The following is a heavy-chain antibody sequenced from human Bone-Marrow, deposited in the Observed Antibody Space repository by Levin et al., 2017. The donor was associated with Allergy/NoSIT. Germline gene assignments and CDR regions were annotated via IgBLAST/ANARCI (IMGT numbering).Heavy chain of an antibody. CDR3: VREVGSSGWYSFDH. Sequence: SCAASGFTFNTYALHWVRQAPGKGLEWVAVISFGGDNAYYADSVEGRFTISRDNSKNTLYLHMNSPRADDTAVYYCVREVGSSGWYSFDHWGQGTLVTVSS. V-gene: IGHV3-30*14. D-gene: IGHD6-19*01. CDR2: ISFGGDNA. J-gene: IGHJ4*02. CDR1: GFTFNTYA.